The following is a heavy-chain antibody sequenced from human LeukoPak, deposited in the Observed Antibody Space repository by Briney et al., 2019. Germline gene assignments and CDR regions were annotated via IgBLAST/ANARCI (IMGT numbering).Heavy chain of an antibody. Sequence: PGGSMRLSCAASGFTFSDYYMSWIRQAPGKGLEWVSYISSSGSTIYYADSVKGRFTISRDNAKNSLYLQMNSLRAEDTAVYYCARDLGDISSSLYCDYWGQGTLVTVSS. CDR3: ARDLGDISSSLYCDY. J-gene: IGHJ4*02. V-gene: IGHV3-11*04. D-gene: IGHD6-13*01. CDR2: ISSSGSTI. CDR1: GFTFSDYY.